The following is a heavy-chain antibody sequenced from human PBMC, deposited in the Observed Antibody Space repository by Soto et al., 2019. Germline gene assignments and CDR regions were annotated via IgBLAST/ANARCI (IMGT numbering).Heavy chain of an antibody. CDR1: GFSFSTYT. Sequence: PGGSLRLSCAASGFSFSTYTMHWVRQAPGKGPEWVALISFDGSTKYYADSVKGRFTISRDNSRNTLYLQMNSLRAEDTALYFCVGGYTSSVCDYWGHGTLVTVSS. CDR2: ISFDGSTK. D-gene: IGHD6-6*01. J-gene: IGHJ4*01. V-gene: IGHV3-30-3*01. CDR3: VGGYTSSVCDY.